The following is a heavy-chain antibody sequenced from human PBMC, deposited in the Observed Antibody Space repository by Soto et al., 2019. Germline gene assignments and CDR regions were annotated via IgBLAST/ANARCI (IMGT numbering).Heavy chain of an antibody. V-gene: IGHV4-31*03. Sequence: TLSLTCTVSGGSTSSGGFYWSWIRQHPGKGLEWIGYIYYSGISYYNPSLKSRVSISLDTSRNQFSMTLNSVTAADTAVYYCARNGYTYGMDAWGQGATVTVSS. CDR1: GGSTSSGGFY. D-gene: IGHD5-18*01. J-gene: IGHJ6*02. CDR3: ARNGYTYGMDA. CDR2: IYYSGIS.